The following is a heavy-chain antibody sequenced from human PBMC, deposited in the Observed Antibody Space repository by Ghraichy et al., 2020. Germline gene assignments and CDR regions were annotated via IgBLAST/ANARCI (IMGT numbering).Heavy chain of an antibody. CDR3: AKYGSGGYYFDY. CDR2: IGGSGGTT. J-gene: IGHJ4*02. Sequence: LSLTCAASGFTFNNYVMGWVRQAPGKGLEWVSAIGGSGGTTYYAISVKGRSTISRDNSKNTLYLQMNSLRAEDTAVYYCAKYGSGGYYFDYWGQGTLV. V-gene: IGHV3-23*01. D-gene: IGHD3-10*01. CDR1: GFTFNNYV.